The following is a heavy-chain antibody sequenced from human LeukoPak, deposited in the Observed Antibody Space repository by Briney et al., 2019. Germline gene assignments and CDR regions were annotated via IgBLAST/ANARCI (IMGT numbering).Heavy chain of an antibody. J-gene: IGHJ4*02. CDR2: IIHSGGT. V-gene: IGHV4-34*01. CDR1: GGSFSGDY. Sequence: PSETLSLTCAVYGGSFSGDYWSWIRQPPGKGLEWIGEIIHSGGTNYNPSLKSRVTISVDTSKNQFSLKLSSVTAADTAVYYCARGFWYDTSAFSGWGQGTLVTVSS. CDR3: ARGFWYDTSAFSG. D-gene: IGHD3-22*01.